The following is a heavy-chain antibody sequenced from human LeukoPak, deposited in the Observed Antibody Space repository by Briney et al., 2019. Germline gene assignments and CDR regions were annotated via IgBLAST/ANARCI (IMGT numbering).Heavy chain of an antibody. CDR1: GGTFSSYA. D-gene: IGHD3-3*01. CDR2: IIPIFGTA. V-gene: IGHV1-69*13. CDR3: AGIFGVVIIRYYYYGMDV. Sequence: VASVKVSCKASGGTFSSYAISWVRQAPGQGLEWMGGIIPIFGTANYAQKFQGRVTITADESTSTAYMELSSLRSEDTAVYYCAGIFGVVIIRYYYYGMDVWGQGTTVTVSS. J-gene: IGHJ6*02.